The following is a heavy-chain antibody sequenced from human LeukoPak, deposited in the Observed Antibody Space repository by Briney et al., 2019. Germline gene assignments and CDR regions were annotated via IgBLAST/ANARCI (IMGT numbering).Heavy chain of an antibody. CDR2: ISAYNGNT. CDR1: GYTFTSYY. CDR3: ARESGYSYGYGY. Sequence: ASVKVCCKASGYTFTSYYMHWVRQAPGQGLEWMGWISAYNGNTNYAQKLQGRVTMTTDTSTSTAYMELRSLRSDDTAVYYCARESGYSYGYGYWGQGTLVTVSS. D-gene: IGHD5-18*01. V-gene: IGHV1-18*04. J-gene: IGHJ4*02.